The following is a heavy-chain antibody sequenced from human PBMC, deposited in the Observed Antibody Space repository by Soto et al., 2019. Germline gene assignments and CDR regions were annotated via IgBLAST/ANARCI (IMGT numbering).Heavy chain of an antibody. CDR2: TWYDGTNT. CDR1: GFTFGSHA. CDR3: ARGPLAASAPGVAGHFDH. D-gene: IGHD6-13*01. V-gene: IGHV3-33*03. Sequence: QVQLVESGGGVVQPGTSLRVSCAASGFTFGSHAMHWVRQAPGKGLEWVAVTWYDGTNTHYAESVEGRFAISRDNSKNTLFLQLNSLRVDDTAVYYCARGPLAASAPGVAGHFDHWGQGTLVTVSS. J-gene: IGHJ4*02.